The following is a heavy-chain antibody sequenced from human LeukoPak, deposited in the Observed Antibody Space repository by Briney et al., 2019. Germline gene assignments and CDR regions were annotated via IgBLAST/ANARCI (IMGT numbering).Heavy chain of an antibody. CDR3: WRQIISGSSSGFDY. CDR2: MYSCGST. V-gene: IGHV4-59*08. D-gene: IGHD1-26*01. J-gene: IGHJ4*02. Sequence: PAETLSLTCTVSGGSISSYSGSWIRQPPGKGLEWIWYMYSCGSTKYKSSRERRVTISVGTSKNQFFLKLSPVTAAGTALDYFWRQIISGSSSGFDYWGQGTLVTVSS. CDR1: GGSISSYS.